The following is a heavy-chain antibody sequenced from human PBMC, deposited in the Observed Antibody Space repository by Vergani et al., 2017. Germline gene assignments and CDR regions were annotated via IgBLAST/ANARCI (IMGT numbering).Heavy chain of an antibody. V-gene: IGHV3-21*01. J-gene: IGHJ6*03. D-gene: IGHD2-2*01. Sequence: VQLVESGGGVVQPGRSLRLSCAASGFTFSSYGMHWVRQAPGKGLEWVSSISSSSSYIYYADSVKGRFTISRDNAKNSLYLQMNSLRAEDTAVYYCARCSSTSCCDYYYYYYMDVWGKGTTVTVSS. CDR1: GFTFSSYG. CDR2: ISSSSSYI. CDR3: ARCSSTSCCDYYYYYYMDV.